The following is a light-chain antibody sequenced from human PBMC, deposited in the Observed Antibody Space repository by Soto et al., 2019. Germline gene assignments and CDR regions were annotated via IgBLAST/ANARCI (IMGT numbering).Light chain of an antibody. CDR1: QDIGSA. V-gene: IGKV1-13*02. CDR2: DAS. Sequence: IQLTQSPSSLSASVGDRVTITCRAGQDIGSALAWYQQRPGKAPNLLLYDASNLEAGVPSRFSGSGSGTDFPLTITSLRPEDFATYYWQQFNGCPLTVGGGTKVQIK. J-gene: IGKJ4*01. CDR3: QQFNGCPLT.